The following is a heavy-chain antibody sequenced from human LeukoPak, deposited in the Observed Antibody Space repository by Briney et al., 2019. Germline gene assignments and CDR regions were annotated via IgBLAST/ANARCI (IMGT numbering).Heavy chain of an antibody. CDR1: GFTFSSYS. Sequence: GGSLRLSCAASGFTFSSYSMNWVRQAPGKGLEWVSSISSSSSYIYYADSVKGRFTISRDNAKNSLYLQMNSLRAEDTAVYYCAKDGGAARNFDYWGQGTLVTVSS. D-gene: IGHD6-6*01. CDR2: ISSSSSYI. CDR3: AKDGGAARNFDY. J-gene: IGHJ4*02. V-gene: IGHV3-21*01.